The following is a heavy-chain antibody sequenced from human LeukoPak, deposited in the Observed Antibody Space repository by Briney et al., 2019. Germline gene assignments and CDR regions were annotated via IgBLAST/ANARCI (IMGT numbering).Heavy chain of an antibody. J-gene: IGHJ4*02. V-gene: IGHV3-21*01. CDR3: ARGLAIVATIGGLDY. CDR1: GFTFSSYS. D-gene: IGHD5-12*01. CDR2: ISSSSSYI. Sequence: GGSLRLSCVASGFTFSSYSMNWVRQAPGKGLEWVSSISSSSSYIYYADSVKGRFTFSRDNAKNSLSLQMNSLRAEDTAVYYCARGLAIVATIGGLDYWGQGTLVTVSS.